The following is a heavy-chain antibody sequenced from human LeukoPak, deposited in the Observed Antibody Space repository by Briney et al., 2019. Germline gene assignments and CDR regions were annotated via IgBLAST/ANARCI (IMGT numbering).Heavy chain of an antibody. V-gene: IGHV3-74*01. J-gene: IGHJ4*02. D-gene: IGHD3-22*01. CDR3: ARGADSNGYTALDY. CDR1: GFTFSSYW. CDR2: INSDGSNT. Sequence: GGSLRLSCSASGFTFSSYWMHWVRQAPGKGLVWVSDINSDGSNTYYVDSVKGRFTISRDNAKNTLYLQLNSLRAEDTAVYYCARGADSNGYTALDYWGQGTLVTVSS.